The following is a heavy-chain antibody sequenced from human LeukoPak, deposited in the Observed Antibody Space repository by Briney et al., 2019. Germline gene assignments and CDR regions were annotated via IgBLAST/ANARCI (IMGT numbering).Heavy chain of an antibody. D-gene: IGHD2-2*01. V-gene: IGHV4-39*01. CDR3: ARLSCTTTSCHFDY. CDR2: IYYRGRT. Sequence: PSETLSLTCTVSGGSISSSSYYWGWIRQSPGRGLEWIGNIYYRGRTDYDPSLKSRVTISVDTSKNQFSLKLNSVTAADTIVYYCARLSCTTTSCHFDYWGQGTLVTVSS. J-gene: IGHJ4*02. CDR1: GGSISSSSYY.